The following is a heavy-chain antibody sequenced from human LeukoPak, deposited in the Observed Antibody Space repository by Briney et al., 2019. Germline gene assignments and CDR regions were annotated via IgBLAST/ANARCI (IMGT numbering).Heavy chain of an antibody. CDR2: IHYTGST. CDR1: GGSISSSF. CDR3: ARGTTAWVHFDY. Sequence: SETLSLTCTVSGGSISSSFWNWIRQPPGKGVEWIGYIHYTGSTSYNPSLKSRVTMSLDTSKNQFSLKLSSVTVADTAVYYCARGTTAWVHFDYWGQGTLVTVSS. D-gene: IGHD1-7*01. V-gene: IGHV4-59*01. J-gene: IGHJ4*02.